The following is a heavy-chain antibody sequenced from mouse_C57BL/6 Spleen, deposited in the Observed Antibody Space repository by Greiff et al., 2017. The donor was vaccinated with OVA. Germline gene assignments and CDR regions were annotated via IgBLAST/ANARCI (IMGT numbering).Heavy chain of an antibody. D-gene: IGHD3-1*01. Sequence: QVQLKESGPELVKPGASVKISCKASGYAFSSSWMNWVKQRPGKGLEWIGRIYPGDGDTNYNGKFKGKATLTADKSSSTAYMQLSSLTSEDSAVYFCARLRSGDAMDYWGQGTSVTVSS. CDR2: IYPGDGDT. CDR1: GYAFSSSW. J-gene: IGHJ4*01. V-gene: IGHV1-82*01. CDR3: ARLRSGDAMDY.